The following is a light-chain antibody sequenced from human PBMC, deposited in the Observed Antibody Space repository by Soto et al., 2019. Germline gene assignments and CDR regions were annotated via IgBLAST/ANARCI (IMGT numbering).Light chain of an antibody. J-gene: IGLJ2*01. CDR1: SSDVGGYNY. CDR2: DVS. Sequence: QSVLTQPASVSGSPGQSITISCTGTSSDVGGYNYVSWYQQHPGKAPKLIIYDVSYRPSGVSNRFSGSKSGNTASLTISGLQAEDEYDYYCSSYTSSSTQVFGGGTKLTVL. V-gene: IGLV2-14*01. CDR3: SSYTSSSTQV.